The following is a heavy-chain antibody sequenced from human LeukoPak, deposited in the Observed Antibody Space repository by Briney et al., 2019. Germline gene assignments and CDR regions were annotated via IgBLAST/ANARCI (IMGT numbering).Heavy chain of an antibody. CDR2: ISYDGSNK. D-gene: IGHD3-10*01. Sequence: PGRSLRLSCAASGFTLSSYGLHWVRQAPGKGLEWVAVISYDGSNKYYADSVKGRFTISRDNSKNTLYLQMNSLRAEDTAVYYCAKGLGESPVSGNWGQGTLVTVSS. CDR3: AKGLGESPVSGN. V-gene: IGHV3-30*18. J-gene: IGHJ4*02. CDR1: GFTLSSYG.